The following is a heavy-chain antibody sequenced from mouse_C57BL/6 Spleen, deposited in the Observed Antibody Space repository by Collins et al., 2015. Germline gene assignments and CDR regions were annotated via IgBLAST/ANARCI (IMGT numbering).Heavy chain of an antibody. CDR2: IWAGGST. CDR1: GFSLTSYG. Sequence: QVQLKESGPGLVAPSQSLSITCTVSGFSLTSYGVHWVRQPPGKGLEWLGVIWAGGSTNYNSALMSRLSISKDNSKSQVFLKMNSLQTDDTAMYYCARTFITTVVAQLGRGAMDYWGQGTSVTVSS. CDR3: ARTFITTVVAQLGRGAMDY. J-gene: IGHJ4*01. D-gene: IGHD1-1*01. V-gene: IGHV2-9*02.